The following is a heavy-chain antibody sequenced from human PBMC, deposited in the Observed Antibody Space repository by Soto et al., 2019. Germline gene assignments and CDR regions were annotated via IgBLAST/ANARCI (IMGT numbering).Heavy chain of an antibody. V-gene: IGHV4-39*01. CDR3: ASQKLDVPAFLDY. D-gene: IGHD3-3*02. CDR2: ISRRRNK. Sequence: SETLSLTCTVSGGSINNNYYYWGWVRPPPGKELEWIANISRRRNKYYNPTIKSRVTKSIDTSRNQFSLTLTSVTAAYSAVYYCASQKLDVPAFLDYWSQGTLVT. CDR1: GGSINNNYYY. J-gene: IGHJ4*02.